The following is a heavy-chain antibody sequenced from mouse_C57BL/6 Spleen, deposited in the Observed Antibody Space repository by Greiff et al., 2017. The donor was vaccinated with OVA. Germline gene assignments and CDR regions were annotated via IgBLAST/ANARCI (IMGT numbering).Heavy chain of an antibody. D-gene: IGHD2-3*01. CDR2: INPNNGGT. CDR1: GYTFTDYN. CDR3: ARKNPIHDGMGYAMDY. J-gene: IGHJ4*01. Sequence: EVQLQQSGPELVKPGASVKMSCKASGYTFTDYNMHWVKQSHGKSLAWIGYINPNNGGTSYTQKFKGTAPLTVNKSSSTAYMELRSLTSEDSSVYYCARKNPIHDGMGYAMDYWGQGTSVTVSS. V-gene: IGHV1-22*01.